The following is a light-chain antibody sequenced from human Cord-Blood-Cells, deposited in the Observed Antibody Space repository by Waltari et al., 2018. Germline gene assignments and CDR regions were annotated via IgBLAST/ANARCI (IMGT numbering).Light chain of an antibody. CDR3: QQSYSTQYP. V-gene: IGKV1-39*01. J-gene: IGKJ2*01. CDR1: QSISSY. Sequence: DIQMTKSPSSLSASVGDRVTITCRASQSISSYLNWYQQKPGKAPKLLIYAASSLQSGVPSRFSGSGSGTYFTLTISSLQPEDFATYYCQQSYSTQYPFGQGTKLEIQ. CDR2: AAS.